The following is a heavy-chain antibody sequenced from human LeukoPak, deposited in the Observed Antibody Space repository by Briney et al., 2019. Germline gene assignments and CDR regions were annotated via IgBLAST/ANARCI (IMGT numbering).Heavy chain of an antibody. CDR1: GFTFSSYD. CDR3: ASRSNYGDHDY. V-gene: IGHV3-13*01. J-gene: IGHJ4*02. CDR2: IGTVGNT. Sequence: GRSLRLSCAASGFTFSSYDIHWVRQATGKGLEWVSAIGTVGNTYYPGSVKGRFTISRENARNSVYLQMNSLRAGDTAVYYCASRSNYGDHDYWGQGTLVTVSS. D-gene: IGHD4-17*01.